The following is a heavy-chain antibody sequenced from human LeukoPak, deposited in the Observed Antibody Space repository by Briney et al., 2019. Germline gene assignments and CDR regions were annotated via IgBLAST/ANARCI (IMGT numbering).Heavy chain of an antibody. V-gene: IGHV1-2*02. Sequence: ASVKVSCKASGYTFTDYYMHWVRQAPGQGLEWMGWINPFSGGTNYAQKFQGRVTMTRDTSISTAYMELTRLRSDDTAVFYCARAQGGDYGDSFGGGDFDYWGQGTLVTVSS. J-gene: IGHJ4*02. D-gene: IGHD4-17*01. CDR2: INPFSGGT. CDR3: ARAQGGDYGDSFGGGDFDY. CDR1: GYTFTDYY.